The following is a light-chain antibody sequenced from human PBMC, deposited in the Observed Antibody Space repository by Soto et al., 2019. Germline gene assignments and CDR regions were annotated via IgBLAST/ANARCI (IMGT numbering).Light chain of an antibody. CDR3: QQYCSSTPYT. CDR2: GSS. J-gene: IGKJ2*01. Sequence: EIVLTQSPGTLSLSQGERATLSCRASQSVSGSYLAWYQQKPGQSPRLLIYGSSDRATGIPDRFSGSGSGTDFTLTISRVEPEEFAVYYCQQYCSSTPYTFGQGNTLEIQ. V-gene: IGKV3-20*01. CDR1: QSVSGSY.